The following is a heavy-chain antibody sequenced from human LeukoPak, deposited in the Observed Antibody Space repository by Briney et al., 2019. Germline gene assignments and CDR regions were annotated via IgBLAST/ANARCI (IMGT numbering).Heavy chain of an antibody. J-gene: IGHJ6*02. V-gene: IGHV1-24*01. CDR3: ATFYCSSTSCYIDYYYGMDV. CDR2: FDPEDGET. Sequence: ASVKVSCKVSGYTLTELFIHWVRQAPVKGLEWMGGFDPEDGETIYAQKFQGRVTMTEDTSTDTAYMELSSLRSEDTAVYYCATFYCSSTSCYIDYYYGMDVWGQGTTVTVSS. D-gene: IGHD2-2*02. CDR1: GYTLTELF.